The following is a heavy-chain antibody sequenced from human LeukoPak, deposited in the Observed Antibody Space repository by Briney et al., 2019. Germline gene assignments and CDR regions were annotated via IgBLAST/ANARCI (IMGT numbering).Heavy chain of an antibody. J-gene: IGHJ5*01. CDR3: VRNRVVVTSGGWFDS. Sequence: GGSLRPSCVGSGLRFSDYWMTWVRQAPGKGLEWVATLKCDGIENYHVGSVAGRFTISRDNPMNSLYLQMNGLSDEGTAGYYCVRNRVVVTSGGWFDSWGRGTLVTVSS. CDR2: LKCDGIEN. D-gene: IGHD2-15*01. V-gene: IGHV3-7*01. CDR1: GLRFSDYW.